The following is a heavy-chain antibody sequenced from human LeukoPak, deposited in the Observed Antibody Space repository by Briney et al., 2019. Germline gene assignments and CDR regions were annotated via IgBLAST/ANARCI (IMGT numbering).Heavy chain of an antibody. CDR3: TTDRPSVVTAIPRGTFDY. D-gene: IGHD2-21*02. CDR1: GFTFSNAW. CDR2: SKSKTDGGTT. V-gene: IGHV3-15*01. J-gene: IGHJ4*02. Sequence: PAGSLTLSCAASGFTFSNAWMSWVRQAPGQGLELDGRSKSKTDGGTTDYVATVKGRFTISRDDSKNTLYLQMNSLKTEDTAVYYCTTDRPSVVTAIPRGTFDYWGQGTLVTVSS.